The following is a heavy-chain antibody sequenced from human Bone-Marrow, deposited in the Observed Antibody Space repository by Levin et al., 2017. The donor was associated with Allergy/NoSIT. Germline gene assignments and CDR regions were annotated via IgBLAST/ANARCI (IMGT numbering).Heavy chain of an antibody. CDR1: GFAFGFAFNNYA. J-gene: IGHJ3*02. V-gene: IGHV3-21*01. CDR3: ARGIIGDVRVAHKEAFDI. D-gene: IGHD2-8*02. CDR2: ISSSGSDM. Sequence: PGESLKISCVASGFAFGFAFNNYAMSWVRQAPGKGLEWVSSISSSGSDMYYVDSVRGRFTISRDNAKNSLTLQMNSLRAEDTAVYYCARGIIGDVRVAHKEAFDIWGQGTMVSVSS.